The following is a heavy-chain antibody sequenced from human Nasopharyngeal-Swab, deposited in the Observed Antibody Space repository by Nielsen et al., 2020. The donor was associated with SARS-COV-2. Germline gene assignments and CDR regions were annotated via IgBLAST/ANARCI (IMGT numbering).Heavy chain of an antibody. J-gene: IGHJ6*02. CDR3: AGRPRYSSSWYSPYYYYGMDV. CDR1: GFTFSSYS. V-gene: IGHV3-21*01. D-gene: IGHD6-13*01. Sequence: GGSLRLFCAASGFTFSSYSMNWVRQAPGKGLEWVSSISSSSSYIYYADSVKGRFTISRDNAKNSLYLQMNSLRAEDTAVYYCAGRPRYSSSWYSPYYYYGMDVWGQGTTVTVSS. CDR2: ISSSSSYI.